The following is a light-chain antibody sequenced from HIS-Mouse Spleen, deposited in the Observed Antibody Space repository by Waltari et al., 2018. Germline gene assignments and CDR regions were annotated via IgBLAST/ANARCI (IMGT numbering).Light chain of an antibody. CDR2: SNN. CDR1: SPTIGNNT. J-gene: IGLJ1*01. V-gene: IGLV1-44*01. Sequence: QSVLTQPPSPSGTPGQRVTIPCSGSSPTIGNNTYNWYQQLPGTAPKLLIYSNNQRPSGVPDRFSGSESGTSASLAISGLQSEDEADYYCAAWDDSLNGLYVFGTGTKVTVL. CDR3: AAWDDSLNGLYV.